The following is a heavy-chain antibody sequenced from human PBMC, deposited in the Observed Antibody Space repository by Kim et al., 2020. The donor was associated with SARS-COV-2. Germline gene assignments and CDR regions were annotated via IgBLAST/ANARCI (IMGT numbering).Heavy chain of an antibody. Sequence: QTLSLTCDISGDSVSSNSAAWNWIRQSPSRGLEWLGRTYYRSKWYTDYALSVKGRITINPDTYKNQFSLQLNSVTPEDTAVYYCARDRQRAGTGVDYWGQGTLVTVSS. J-gene: IGHJ4*02. CDR1: GDSVSSNSAA. V-gene: IGHV6-1*01. D-gene: IGHD6-19*01. CDR3: ARDRQRAGTGVDY. CDR2: TYYRSKWYT.